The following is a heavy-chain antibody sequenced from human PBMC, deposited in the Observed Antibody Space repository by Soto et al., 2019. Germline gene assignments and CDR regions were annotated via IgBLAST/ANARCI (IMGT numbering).Heavy chain of an antibody. J-gene: IGHJ5*02. CDR2: IYPCDSDT. CDR1: VYSFSTYW. Sequence: GESLKISCKGSVYSFSTYWIAWVRQMRVKGLEWMGIIYPCDSDTRYSPSFQGKVTISADKSISTAYLPLSSLKASDTAMYYCARRCYCSGTTCYKWFEAWGQGTLVTVSS. CDR3: ARRCYCSGTTCYKWFEA. V-gene: IGHV5-51*01. D-gene: IGHD2-2*02.